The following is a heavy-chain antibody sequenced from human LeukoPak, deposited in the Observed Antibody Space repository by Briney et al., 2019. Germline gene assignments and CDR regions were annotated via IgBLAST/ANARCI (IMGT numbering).Heavy chain of an antibody. V-gene: IGHV4-59*01. CDR3: ARDATGYCSGGSCPDAFDI. J-gene: IGHJ3*02. Sequence: SETLSLTCTVSGGSISSYYWSWIRQPPGKGLEWIGYIYYSGSTNYNPSLKSRVTISVDTSKNQFSLKLSSVTAADTAVYYCARDATGYCSGGSCPDAFDIWGQGTMVTVSS. CDR2: IYYSGST. CDR1: GGSISSYY. D-gene: IGHD2-15*01.